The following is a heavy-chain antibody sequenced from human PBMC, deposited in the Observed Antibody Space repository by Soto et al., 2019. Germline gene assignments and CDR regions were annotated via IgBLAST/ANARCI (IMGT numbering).Heavy chain of an antibody. V-gene: IGHV3-48*02. Sequence: EVQLVESGGGLVQPGGSLRLSCGASGFSFSTYNMNWVRQAPGKGLEWVSFISSSSTTIHYAASVRGRFTISRDNAKNSLYLQMNSLRDEDTAVYHCARDRRGVGATGWFDPCGQGTLVTVSS. CDR1: GFSFSTYN. J-gene: IGHJ5*02. D-gene: IGHD1-26*01. CDR2: ISSSSTTI. CDR3: ARDRRGVGATGWFDP.